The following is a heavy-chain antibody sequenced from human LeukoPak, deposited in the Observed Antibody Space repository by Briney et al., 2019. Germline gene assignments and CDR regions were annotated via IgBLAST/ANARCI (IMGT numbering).Heavy chain of an antibody. CDR1: GYTFTNYG. V-gene: IGHV1-18*01. CDR2: ISAYNGNT. J-gene: IGHJ6*03. Sequence: ASVKVSCKASGYTFTNYGINWVRQAPGQGLEWMGWISAYNGNTNYAQKLQGRVTMTTDTSTSTAYMELRSLRSDDTAVYYCARVVPIGKDYYYYMDVWGKGTTVTISS. CDR3: ARVVPIGKDYYYYMDV. D-gene: IGHD4-23*01.